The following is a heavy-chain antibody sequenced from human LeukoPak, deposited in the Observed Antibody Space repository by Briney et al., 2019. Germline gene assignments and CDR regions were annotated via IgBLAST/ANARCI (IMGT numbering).Heavy chain of an antibody. J-gene: IGHJ4*02. CDR2: IYTSGSI. V-gene: IGHV4-4*07. CDR1: GGSISSYY. Sequence: SETLSLTCTVSGGSISSYYWSWIRQPPGKGLEWIGRIYTSGSINYKSSLKSRATISVDTSKNQFSLKLSSVTAADTAVYYCARSPGGSYLRYFDYWGQGTLVTVSS. CDR3: ARSPGGSYLRYFDY. D-gene: IGHD1-26*01.